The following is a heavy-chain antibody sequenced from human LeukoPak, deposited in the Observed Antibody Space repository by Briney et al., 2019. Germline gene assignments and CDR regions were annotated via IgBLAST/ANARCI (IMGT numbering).Heavy chain of an antibody. CDR2: INPSGGST. CDR1: GYTFTSYY. V-gene: IGHV1-46*01. J-gene: IGHJ5*02. D-gene: IGHD3-22*01. Sequence: GASVKVSCKASGYTFTSYYMHGVRQAPGQGVEWMGIINPSGGSTSSAQKFQSRVTMTRDTSTSTVYMELSSLRSEDTAVYYCARDDGVVVISGGFDPWGQGTLVTVSS. CDR3: ARDDGVVVISGGFDP.